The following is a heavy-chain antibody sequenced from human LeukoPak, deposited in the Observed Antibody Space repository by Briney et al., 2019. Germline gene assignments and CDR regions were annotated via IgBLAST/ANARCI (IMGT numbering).Heavy chain of an antibody. V-gene: IGHV4-39*07. CDR2: GSTGFNT. D-gene: IGHD3-9*01. CDR3: ARAPTRSSDLVTGYLFDY. CDR1: GVSINSDNYY. Sequence: SETLSLTCTVSGVSINSDNYYWGWIRQPPGTGLEWIGSGSTGFNTFYHPSLKSRVTISLDTSKQQFSLTLSSVTAADTAVYYCARAPTRSSDLVTGYLFDYWGQGTLVTVSS. J-gene: IGHJ4*02.